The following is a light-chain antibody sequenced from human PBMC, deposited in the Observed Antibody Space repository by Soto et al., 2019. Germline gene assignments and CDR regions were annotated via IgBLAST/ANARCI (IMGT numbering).Light chain of an antibody. Sequence: IQLTQSPAVLSASFGDTVTITCRASQALSNYLDWYQQKPGKAPDLLIYSASTLQSGVPSRFRGSGSETEFSLTIRALQPEDFETYYCQQLSRYPLTFGGGTKVDIK. CDR2: SAS. CDR3: QQLSRYPLT. V-gene: IGKV1-9*01. J-gene: IGKJ4*01. CDR1: QALSNY.